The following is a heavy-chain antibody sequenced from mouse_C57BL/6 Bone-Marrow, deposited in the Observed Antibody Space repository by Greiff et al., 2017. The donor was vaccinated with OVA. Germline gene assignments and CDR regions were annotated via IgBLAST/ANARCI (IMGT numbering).Heavy chain of an antibody. CDR3: FITTGDWYFDV. D-gene: IGHD1-1*01. Sequence: QVQLQQSGAELVRPGTSVKVSCKASGYAFTNYLIEWVKQRPGQGLEWIGVINPGSGGTNYNEKFKGKATLTADKSSSTAYMQLSSLTSEDSAVYCCFITTGDWYFDVWGTGTTVTVSS. CDR2: INPGSGGT. V-gene: IGHV1-54*01. J-gene: IGHJ1*03. CDR1: GYAFTNYL.